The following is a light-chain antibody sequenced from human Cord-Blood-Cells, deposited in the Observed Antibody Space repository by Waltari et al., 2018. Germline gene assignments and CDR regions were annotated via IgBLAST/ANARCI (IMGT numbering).Light chain of an antibody. CDR1: QSVSSY. Sequence: EIGLTQSPATLSLSPGERATLSCRASQSVSSYLAWYKQKPGQAPRLLIYAASTRANGIPARFSGSVSGTDFTLTISSLGPEDFAVYYCQQRSNWPITFGQGTRLEIK. CDR2: AAS. J-gene: IGKJ5*01. CDR3: QQRSNWPIT. V-gene: IGKV3-11*01.